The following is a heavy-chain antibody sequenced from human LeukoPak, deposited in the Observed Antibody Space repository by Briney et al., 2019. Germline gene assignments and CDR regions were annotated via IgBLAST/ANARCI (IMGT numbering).Heavy chain of an antibody. Sequence: GGSLRLSCAASGFTFSSYGIDWVRQAPGKGLEWVAVIGSDGRNKFYADSVTGRFTISRDNSQNTMYLQMNSLRAEDSAVYYCARDDILVGENGFDIWGQGTMVTVSS. D-gene: IGHD3-9*01. CDR1: GFTFSSYG. CDR2: IGSDGRNK. J-gene: IGHJ3*02. V-gene: IGHV3-33*01. CDR3: ARDDILVGENGFDI.